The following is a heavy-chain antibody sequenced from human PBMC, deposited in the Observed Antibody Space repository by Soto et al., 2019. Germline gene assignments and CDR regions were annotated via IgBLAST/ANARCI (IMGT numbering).Heavy chain of an antibody. V-gene: IGHV4-30-2*01. Sequence: PSETLSLTCAVSGGSIISGGYSWSWIRQPPGKGLEWIGYIYHSGSTYYNPSLKSRVTISVDRSKNQFSLKLSSVTAADTAVYYCARGPDRWGQGTLVTVSS. CDR2: IYHSGST. CDR3: ARGPDR. J-gene: IGHJ5*02. CDR1: GGSIISGGYS.